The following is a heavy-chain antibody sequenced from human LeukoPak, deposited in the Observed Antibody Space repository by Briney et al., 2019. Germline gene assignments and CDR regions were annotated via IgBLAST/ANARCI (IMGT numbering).Heavy chain of an antibody. J-gene: IGHJ4*02. D-gene: IGHD3-10*01. CDR3: TGSFGELSFFAH. CDR1: GYTFTGYY. Sequence: ASVKVSCKASGYTFTGYYMHWVRQAPGQGLEWMGWINPNSGGTNYAQKFQGRVTMTRDTSISTAYMELSRLRSDDTAVYYCTGSFGELSFFAHWGQGTLVTVSS. V-gene: IGHV1-2*02. CDR2: INPNSGGT.